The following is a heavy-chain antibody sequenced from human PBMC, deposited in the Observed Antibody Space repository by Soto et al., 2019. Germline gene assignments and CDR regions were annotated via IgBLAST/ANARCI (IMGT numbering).Heavy chain of an antibody. CDR2: IYHSGST. CDR3: ASTDTAMAKFDY. Sequence: KPSETLSLTCAVSGGSISSGGYSWSWIRQPPGKGLEWIGYIYHSGSTYYNPSLKSRVTISVDRSKNQFSLKLSSVTAADTAMYYCASTDTAMAKFDYWRQGTLVTVSS. D-gene: IGHD5-18*01. J-gene: IGHJ4*02. V-gene: IGHV4-30-2*01. CDR1: GGSISSGGYS.